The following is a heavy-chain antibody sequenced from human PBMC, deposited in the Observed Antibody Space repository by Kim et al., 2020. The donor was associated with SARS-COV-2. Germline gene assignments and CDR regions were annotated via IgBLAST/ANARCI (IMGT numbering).Heavy chain of an antibody. CDR2: IYSGGST. J-gene: IGHJ2*01. D-gene: IGHD6-19*01. V-gene: IGHV3-53*01. CDR1: GFTVSSNY. Sequence: GGSLRLSCAASGFTVSSNYMSWVRQAPGKGLEWVSVIYSGGSTYYADSVKGRFTISRDNSKNTLYLQMNSLRAEVTAVYYCATRIAVAGTLRYKIWYFDLRGRGTLVPVSS. CDR3: ATRIAVAGTLRYKIWYFDL.